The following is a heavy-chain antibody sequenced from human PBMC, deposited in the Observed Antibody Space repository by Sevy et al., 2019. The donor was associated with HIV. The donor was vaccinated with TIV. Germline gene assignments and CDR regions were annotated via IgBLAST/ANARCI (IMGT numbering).Heavy chain of an antibody. D-gene: IGHD2-2*01. CDR3: ARLQCSSTSGYRRGGAGAAGDY. CDR2: IYPGDSDT. Sequence: GESLKISCKGSGYSFTSYWIGWVRQMPGKGLEWMGIIYPGDSDTRYSPSFQGQVTISADKSISTAYLQWSSLKASDTAMYYCARLQCSSTSGYRRGGAGAAGDYWGQGTLVTVSS. V-gene: IGHV5-51*01. CDR1: GYSFTSYW. J-gene: IGHJ4*02.